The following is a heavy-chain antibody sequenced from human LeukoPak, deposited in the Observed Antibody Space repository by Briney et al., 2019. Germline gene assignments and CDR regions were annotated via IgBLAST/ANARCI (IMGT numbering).Heavy chain of an antibody. D-gene: IGHD3-10*01. CDR3: ARYYYGSGSYPDAYYYYGMDV. J-gene: IGHJ6*04. V-gene: IGHV4-31*03. CDR1: GGSISSGGYY. Sequence: SQTLSLTCTVSGGSISSGGYYWSWIRQHPGKGLEWIGYIYYSGSTYYNPSLKSRVTISVDTSKNQFSLKLSSVIAADTAVYYCARYYYGSGSYPDAYYYYGMDVWGKGTTVTVSS. CDR2: IYYSGST.